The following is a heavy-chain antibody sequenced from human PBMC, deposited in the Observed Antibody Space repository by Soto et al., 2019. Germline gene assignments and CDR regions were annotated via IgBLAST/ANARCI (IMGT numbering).Heavy chain of an antibody. J-gene: IGHJ6*02. CDR3: ARDGHPYYDILAAYGTFYGMDV. D-gene: IGHD3-9*01. CDR2: INPSGGST. CDR1: GYTFTSYY. Sequence: ASVNVSCKTSGYTFTSYYMHWVRPAPGQGLELTGIINPSGGSTSYAQKFQGRVTMTRDTSTSTVYMELSSLRSEDTAVYYCARDGHPYYDILAAYGTFYGMDVWGEATTITV. V-gene: IGHV1-46*01.